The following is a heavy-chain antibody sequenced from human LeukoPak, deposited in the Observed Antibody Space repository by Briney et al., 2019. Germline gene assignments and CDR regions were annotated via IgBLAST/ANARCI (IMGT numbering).Heavy chain of an antibody. Sequence: GGSLRLSCAASGWTFSGYAMSWVRQAPGKGLEWVSAISGSDDSTSYADSVRGRFTISRDNSMDTLFLQMNSLRGEDTALYYCAKVYCSGGSCYGLDYWGQGTLVTVSS. CDR1: GWTFSGYA. CDR2: ISGSDDST. V-gene: IGHV3-23*01. J-gene: IGHJ4*02. CDR3: AKVYCSGGSCYGLDY. D-gene: IGHD2-15*01.